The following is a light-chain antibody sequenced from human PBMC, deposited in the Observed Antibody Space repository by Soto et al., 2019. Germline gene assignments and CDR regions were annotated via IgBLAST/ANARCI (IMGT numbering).Light chain of an antibody. CDR3: QQYYTWPIT. V-gene: IGKV3-15*01. J-gene: IGKJ4*01. Sequence: EIVLTQSPGTLSLSPGERATLSCRASQSLSSGQLVWYQQKPGQAPRLLISGASTGATGIPARFSGSGSGTEFTLTISSLQSEDCAVYYCQQYYTWPITFGGGTKVEIK. CDR2: GAS. CDR1: QSLSSG.